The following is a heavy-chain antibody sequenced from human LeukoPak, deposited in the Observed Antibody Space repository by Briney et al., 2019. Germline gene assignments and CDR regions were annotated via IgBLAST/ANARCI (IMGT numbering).Heavy chain of an antibody. CDR3: ARESDIDIVVVPAAMDV. J-gene: IGHJ6*04. Sequence: ASVKVSCTASGYTFTNYDISWVRQAPRQGLEWMGWINPNSGGTNYAQKFQGRVTMTRDTSISTAYMELSRLRSDDTAVYYCARESDIDIVVVPAAMDVWGKGTTVTVSS. V-gene: IGHV1-2*02. D-gene: IGHD2-2*01. CDR1: GYTFTNYD. CDR2: INPNSGGT.